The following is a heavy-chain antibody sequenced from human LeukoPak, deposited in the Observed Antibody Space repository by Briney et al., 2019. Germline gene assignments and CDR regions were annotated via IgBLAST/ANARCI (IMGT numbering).Heavy chain of an antibody. J-gene: IGHJ4*02. V-gene: IGHV3-66*01. CDR3: ARGDGYNFFDS. CDR1: GFTVSRNY. Sequence: PGGSLRLSSAASGFTVSRNYMSWVSQAPGKGLEWVSVIYIDGNTYYADSVRGRFTISRDNSKNTVYLQMNSLRAEDTAVYYCARGDGYNFFDSWGQGTLVTVSS. CDR2: IYIDGNT. D-gene: IGHD5-24*01.